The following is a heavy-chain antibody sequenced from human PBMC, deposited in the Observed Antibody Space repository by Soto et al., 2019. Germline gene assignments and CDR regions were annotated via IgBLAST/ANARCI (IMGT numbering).Heavy chain of an antibody. CDR2: IYPGDSDT. Sequence: GESLKISCKGSGYTFTTYWIGWVRQMPGKGLEWMGIIYPGDSDTKYNPSFQGQVTISADKSITTTYLRWTSLKASDTAIYYCAATSFYYGMDVWGQGTRVTVSS. J-gene: IGHJ6*02. D-gene: IGHD1-26*01. CDR3: AATSFYYGMDV. CDR1: GYTFTTYW. V-gene: IGHV5-51*01.